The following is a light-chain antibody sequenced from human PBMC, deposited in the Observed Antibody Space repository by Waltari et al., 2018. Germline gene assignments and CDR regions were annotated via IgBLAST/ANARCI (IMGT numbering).Light chain of an antibody. J-gene: IGKJ1*01. CDR1: QSVLYSSNNYND. CDR3: QQYYSTPPT. V-gene: IGKV4-1*01. Sequence: DIVMTQSPDSLAVSLGERATINCKSSQSVLYSSNNYNDLAWYQQKLGQPPKLLIYWASTRESGVPDRFSGSGSGTDFNFTISSLQAEDVAVYHCQQYYSTPPTFGQGTKVEIK. CDR2: WAS.